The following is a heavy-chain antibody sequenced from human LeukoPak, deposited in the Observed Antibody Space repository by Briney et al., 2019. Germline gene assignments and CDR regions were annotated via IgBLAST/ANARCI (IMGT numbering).Heavy chain of an antibody. CDR1: YA. CDR2: IIPILGIA. CDR3: ARDTQDYYDSSGYPVL. V-gene: IGHV1-69*04. Sequence: YASRWRRQAPGQRLEWMGRIIPILGIANYAQEFQGRVTITADKSTSTAYMELSSLRSEDTAVYYCARDTQDYYDSSGYPVLWGQGTLVTVSS. J-gene: IGHJ4*02. D-gene: IGHD3-22*01.